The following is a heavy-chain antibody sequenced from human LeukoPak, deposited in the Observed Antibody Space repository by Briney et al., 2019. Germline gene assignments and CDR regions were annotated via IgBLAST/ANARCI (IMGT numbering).Heavy chain of an antibody. CDR3: ARTGSTGTYDYFDY. J-gene: IGHJ4*02. CDR2: IYYSGST. CDR1: GGSISSGGYY. Sequence: SETLSLTCTVSGGSISSGGYYWSWIRQHPGKGLEWIGYIYYSGSTYYNPSLKSRVTISVDTSKNQFSLKLSSVTAADTAVYYCARTGSTGTYDYFDYWGQGTLVTVSS. V-gene: IGHV4-31*03. D-gene: IGHD1-1*01.